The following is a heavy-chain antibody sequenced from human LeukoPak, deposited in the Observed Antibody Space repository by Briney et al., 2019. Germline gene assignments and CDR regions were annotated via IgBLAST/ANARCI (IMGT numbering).Heavy chain of an antibody. V-gene: IGHV4-4*09. J-gene: IGHJ3*02. D-gene: IGHD4-11*01. CDR2: IYTSGST. Sequence: SETLSLTCTVSGGSISSYYWSWIRQPPGKGLEWIGYIYTSGSTNYNPSLKSRVTISVDTSKNQFFLKLSSVTAADTAVYYCARNDYSSAFDIWGQGTMVTVSS. CDR1: GGSISSYY. CDR3: ARNDYSSAFDI.